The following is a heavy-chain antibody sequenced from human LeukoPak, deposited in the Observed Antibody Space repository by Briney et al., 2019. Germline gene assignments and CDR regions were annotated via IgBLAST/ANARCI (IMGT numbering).Heavy chain of an antibody. J-gene: IGHJ3*02. D-gene: IGHD3-22*01. CDR1: GFTFSSYS. V-gene: IGHV3-48*04. CDR2: ISSSSSTI. CDR3: ARDDNPYYYDSSGPGAFDI. Sequence: GGSLRLSCAASGFTFSSYSMNWVRQAPGKGLEWVSYISSSSSTIYYADSVKGRFTISRDNAKNSLYLQMNSLRAEDTAVYYCARDDNPYYYDSSGPGAFDIWGQGTMVTVSS.